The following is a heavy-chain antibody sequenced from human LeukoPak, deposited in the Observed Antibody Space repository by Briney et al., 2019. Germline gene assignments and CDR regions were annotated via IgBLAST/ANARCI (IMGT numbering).Heavy chain of an antibody. CDR1: GYTFTSHA. D-gene: IGHD3-3*01. CDR2: INTNTGNP. J-gene: IGHJ4*02. CDR3: ARWPSFGVLDD. Sequence: ASVTVSFKASGYTFTSHAMNWMRQAPGQGLEWMGWINTNTGNPTYAQGFTGRFVFSLDTSVNTAYLQISSLKAEDSAVYYCARWPSFGVLDDWGRGTLVTVSS. V-gene: IGHV7-4-1*02.